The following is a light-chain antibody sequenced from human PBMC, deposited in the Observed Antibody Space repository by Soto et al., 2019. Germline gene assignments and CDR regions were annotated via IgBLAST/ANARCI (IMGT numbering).Light chain of an antibody. J-gene: IGKJ3*01. Sequence: EIVLTQSPGTLSLSPGEIATLSCRASQSVSSSYLAWYQQKPGQAPRLLIYGASNRATGIPDRFSGSGSGTDFTLTISRLEPEDFAVYYCQQYGSSPFTFGPGTKVDIK. V-gene: IGKV3-20*01. CDR1: QSVSSSY. CDR3: QQYGSSPFT. CDR2: GAS.